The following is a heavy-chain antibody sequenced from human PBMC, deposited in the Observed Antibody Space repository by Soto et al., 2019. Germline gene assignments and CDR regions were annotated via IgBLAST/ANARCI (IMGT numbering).Heavy chain of an antibody. V-gene: IGHV3-74*01. J-gene: IGHJ4*02. Sequence: HPGGSLRLSCAASGFTFSSYWMHWVRQAPGKGLVWVSRINSDGSSTSYADSVKGRFTISRDNAKNTLYLQMNSLRAEDTAVYYCARASGSSGYYSFGYWGQGTLVTVSS. CDR1: GFTFSSYW. D-gene: IGHD3-22*01. CDR3: ARASGSSGYYSFGY. CDR2: INSDGSST.